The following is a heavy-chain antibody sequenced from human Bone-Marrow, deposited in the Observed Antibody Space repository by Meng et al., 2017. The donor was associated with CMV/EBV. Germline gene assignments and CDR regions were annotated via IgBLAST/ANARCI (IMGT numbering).Heavy chain of an antibody. J-gene: IGHJ4*02. D-gene: IGHD1-7*01. CDR2: IYYSGST. V-gene: IGHV4-39*07. CDR3: AREGLELGFDY. Sequence: SETLSLTCTVSGGSLSSGGYYWTWIRQPPGKGLEWIGSIYYSGSTYYNPSLKSRVTISVDTSKNQFSLKLSSVTAADTAVYYCAREGLELGFDYWGQGTLVTVSS. CDR1: GGSLSSGGYY.